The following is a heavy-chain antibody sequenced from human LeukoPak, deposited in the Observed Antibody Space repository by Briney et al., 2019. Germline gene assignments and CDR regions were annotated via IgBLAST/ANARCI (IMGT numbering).Heavy chain of an antibody. D-gene: IGHD6-19*01. J-gene: IGHJ4*02. CDR3: ATRAVAGTHLTY. CDR1: GYTFTSYA. Sequence: GASVKVSRKASGYTFTSYAMHWVRQAPGQRLEWMGWINAGNGNTKYSQKFQGRVTITRDTSASTAYMELSSLRSEDTAVYYCATRAVAGTHLTYWGQGTLVTVSS. CDR2: INAGNGNT. V-gene: IGHV1-3*01.